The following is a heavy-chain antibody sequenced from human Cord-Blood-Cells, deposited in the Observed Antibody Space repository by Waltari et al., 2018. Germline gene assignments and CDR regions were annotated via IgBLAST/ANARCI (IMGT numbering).Heavy chain of an antibody. Sequence: QVQLVESGGGVVQPGRSLRLSCAASGFTFRSYAMHWFRQDPGKGLEWVAVISYDGSNKYYADSVKGRFTISRDNSKNTLYLQMNSLRAEDTAVYYCARSPVLRYFDWLLYFDYWGQGTLVTVSS. CDR2: ISYDGSNK. V-gene: IGHV3-30-3*01. CDR3: ARSPVLRYFDWLLYFDY. J-gene: IGHJ4*02. D-gene: IGHD3-9*01. CDR1: GFTFRSYA.